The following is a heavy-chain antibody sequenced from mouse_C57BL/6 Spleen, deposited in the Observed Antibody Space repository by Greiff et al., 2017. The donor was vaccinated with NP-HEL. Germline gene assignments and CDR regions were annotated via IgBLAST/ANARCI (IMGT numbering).Heavy chain of an antibody. J-gene: IGHJ3*01. D-gene: IGHD3-1*01. CDR1: GYAFSSSW. Sequence: VQLVESGPELVKPGASVKISCKASGYAFSSSWMNWVKQRPGKGLEWIGRIYPGDGDTNYNGKFKGKATLTADKSSSTAYMQLSSLTSEDSAVYFCARSQLGGWFAYWGQGTLVTVSA. CDR3: ARSQLGGWFAY. V-gene: IGHV1-82*01. CDR2: IYPGDGDT.